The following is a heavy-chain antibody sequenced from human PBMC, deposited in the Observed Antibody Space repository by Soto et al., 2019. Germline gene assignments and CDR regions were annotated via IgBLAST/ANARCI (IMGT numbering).Heavy chain of an antibody. CDR1: GGAFSRYL. J-gene: IGHJ4*02. CDR3: ARVFGLAAAGKAGPPNY. V-gene: IGHV3-74*01. D-gene: IGHD6-13*01. CDR2: INSDGSST. Sequence: GGSLRLSCAGSGGAFSRYLRHGGPQAPGKGLVWVSRINSDGSSTSYADSVKGRFTISRDNAKNTLYLQMNSLRAEDTAVYYCARVFGLAAAGKAGPPNYWGQGT.